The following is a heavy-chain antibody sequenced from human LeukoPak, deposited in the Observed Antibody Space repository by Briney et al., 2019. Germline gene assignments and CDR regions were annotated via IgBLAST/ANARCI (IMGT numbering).Heavy chain of an antibody. J-gene: IGHJ4*02. D-gene: IGHD7-27*01. Sequence: GASVKVSCKASGYSFTDHYLHWLRQAPGQGLEWMAWIHPKTGVTNYAERFQGRLSLTRDTSISTLYMGLNSLTSADTAVYYCARDHNWGPDYWGQGALVSVSS. CDR2: IHPKTGVT. V-gene: IGHV1-2*02. CDR3: ARDHNWGPDY. CDR1: GYSFTDHY.